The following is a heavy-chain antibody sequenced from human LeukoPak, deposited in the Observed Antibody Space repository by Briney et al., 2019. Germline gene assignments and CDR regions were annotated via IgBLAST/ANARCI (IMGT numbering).Heavy chain of an antibody. V-gene: IGHV3-23*01. CDR2: ISGSGGST. Sequence: GGSLRLSCAASGFTFSSYAMSWVRQAPGKGLEWVSAISGSGGSTYYADSVKGRFTISRDNSKNTLYLQMNSLRAEDTAVYYCAKDRSIVVVPAAMARNWFDPWGQGTLVTVSS. J-gene: IGHJ5*02. D-gene: IGHD2-2*01. CDR3: AKDRSIVVVPAAMARNWFDP. CDR1: GFTFSSYA.